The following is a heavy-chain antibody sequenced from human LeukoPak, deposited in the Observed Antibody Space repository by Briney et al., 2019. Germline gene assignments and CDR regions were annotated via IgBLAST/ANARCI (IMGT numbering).Heavy chain of an antibody. D-gene: IGHD3-22*01. CDR3: ARDGAVVPPAYSGYYDLGAFDI. CDR2: ISSSSSYI. J-gene: IGHJ3*02. V-gene: IGHV3-21*01. Sequence: AGGSLRLSCAASGFTFSSYSMNWVRQAPGKGLEWVSSISSSSSYIYYADSVKGRFTISRDNAKNSLYLQMNSLRAEDTAAFYCARDGAVVPPAYSGYYDLGAFDIWGQGTMVTVSS. CDR1: GFTFSSYS.